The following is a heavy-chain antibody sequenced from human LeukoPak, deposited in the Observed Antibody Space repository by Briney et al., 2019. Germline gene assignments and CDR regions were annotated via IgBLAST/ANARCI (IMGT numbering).Heavy chain of an antibody. CDR3: AGWEGYYFDY. D-gene: IGHD1-26*01. V-gene: IGHV4-34*01. CDR1: GGSFSGYY. CDR2: INHSGST. J-gene: IGHJ4*02. Sequence: SETLSLTCAVYGGSFSGYYWSWIRQPPGKGLEWIGEINHSGSTNYNPSLKSRVTISVDKSKNQFSLKLSSVTAADTAVYYCAGWEGYYFDYWGQGTLVTVSS.